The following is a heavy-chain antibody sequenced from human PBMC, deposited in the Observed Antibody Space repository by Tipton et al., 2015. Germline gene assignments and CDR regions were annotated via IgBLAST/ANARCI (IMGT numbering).Heavy chain of an antibody. CDR2: VSYDGSKK. CDR1: RFSFSNFA. V-gene: IGHV3-30*04. Sequence: SLRLSCAASRFSFSNFAMHWVRQPPGKGLEWVAVVSYDGSKKYYADSVKGRFTISRDNSKNTLHMQMNSLSGEDTAVYDCARGYSDLARYFDFWGQGALVIVST. D-gene: IGHD4-17*01. J-gene: IGHJ4*02. CDR3: ARGYSDLARYFDF.